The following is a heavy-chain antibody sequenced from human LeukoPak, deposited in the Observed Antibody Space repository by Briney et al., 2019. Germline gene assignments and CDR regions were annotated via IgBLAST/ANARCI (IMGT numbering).Heavy chain of an antibody. D-gene: IGHD3-10*01. CDR1: GHSITSGYY. CDR2: IYHSGTT. CDR3: ASAPYYGSGFDY. J-gene: IGHJ4*02. V-gene: IGHV4-38-2*02. Sequence: SETLSLTCTVSGHSITSGYYWGWIRQPPGKGLEWIGKIYHSGTTYYNPSLKSRVTISVDTSKGQLSLKLNSVTAADTAVYYCASAPYYGSGFDYWGQGSLVTVSS.